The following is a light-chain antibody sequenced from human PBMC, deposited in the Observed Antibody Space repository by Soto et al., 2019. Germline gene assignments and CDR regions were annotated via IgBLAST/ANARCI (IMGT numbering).Light chain of an antibody. CDR3: SSYTSSSTLV. V-gene: IGLV6-57*04. J-gene: IGLJ1*01. Sequence: NFMLTQPHSVSESPGKTVTISCTRSSGSIASNYVQWYQQRPGSVPTTVIYEGNQRPSGVPDRFSGSTDGSSNSASLTISGLQTEDEADYYCSSYTSSSTLVFGTGTKVTVL. CDR2: EGN. CDR1: SGSIASNY.